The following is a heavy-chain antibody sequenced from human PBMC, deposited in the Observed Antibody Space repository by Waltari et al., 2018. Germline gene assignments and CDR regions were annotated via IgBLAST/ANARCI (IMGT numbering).Heavy chain of an antibody. CDR3: ARNRADY. D-gene: IGHD3-10*01. CDR1: GFTVNSNY. J-gene: IGHJ4*02. Sequence: EVQLVESGGGLIQPGGSLRLSCVGSGFTVNSNYMSWVRQAPGKGLEWVANIKQDGSEKYYVDSVKGRFTISRDNAKNSLYLQVNSLRVEDTALYYCARNRADYWGQGTLVTVSS. CDR2: IKQDGSEK. V-gene: IGHV3-7*01.